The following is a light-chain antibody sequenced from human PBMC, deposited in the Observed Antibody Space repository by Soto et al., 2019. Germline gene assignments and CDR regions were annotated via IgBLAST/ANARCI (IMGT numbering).Light chain of an antibody. J-gene: IGKJ1*01. CDR3: QQYNNWPRT. CDR2: GAS. CDR1: QSVSSN. V-gene: IGKV3-15*01. Sequence: EIVMTQSPATLSVSPGERATLSCRASQSVSSNFAWYQQKPGQAPRLLIYGASTRATGIQARFSGSGSGTEFTLNIRSVQSEDFAVYYCQQYNNWPRTFGQGTKVDIK.